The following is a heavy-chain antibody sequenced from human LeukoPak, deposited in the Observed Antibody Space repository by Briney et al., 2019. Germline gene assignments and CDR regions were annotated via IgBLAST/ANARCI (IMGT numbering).Heavy chain of an antibody. D-gene: IGHD4-23*01. J-gene: IGHJ6*02. V-gene: IGHV3-7*04. CDR1: GFTFSSYW. CDR2: IKQDGSEK. CDR3: ARDQTRIIAYGGTYYYYYYGMDV. Sequence: GGSLRLSCAASGFTFSSYWMSWVRQAPGKGLEWVANIKQDGSEKYYVDSVKGRFTISRDNAKNSLYLQMNSLRAEDTAVYYCARDQTRIIAYGGTYYYYYYGMDVWGQGTTVTVSS.